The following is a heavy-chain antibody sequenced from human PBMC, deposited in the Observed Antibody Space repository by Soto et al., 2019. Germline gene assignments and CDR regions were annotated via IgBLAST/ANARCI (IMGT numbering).Heavy chain of an antibody. Sequence: SETLSLTCTVSGGSISSGDYYWSWIRQPPGKGLEWIGYIYYSGSTYYNPSLKSRVTISVDTSKNQFSLKLSSVTAADTAVYYCARGRGGWFINQLINAFDIWGQGTMVTVSS. CDR2: IYYSGST. CDR3: ARGRGGWFINQLINAFDI. V-gene: IGHV4-30-4*01. J-gene: IGHJ3*02. D-gene: IGHD2-2*01. CDR1: GGSISSGDYY.